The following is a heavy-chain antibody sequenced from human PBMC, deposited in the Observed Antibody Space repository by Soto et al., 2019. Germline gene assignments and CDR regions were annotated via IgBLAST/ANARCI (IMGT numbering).Heavy chain of an antibody. D-gene: IGHD3-22*01. CDR3: ARVGRDYYDSSGYYYSVLGY. V-gene: IGHV4-31*03. J-gene: IGHJ4*02. CDR2: ISSSGST. CDR1: GDSIGGVGY. Sequence: SETLSLTCTVSGDSIGGVGYWSWIRQFPGRGLEWIGCISSSGSTYYNPALNNRISLSLDTSQNQFSLKLLSVTAADTAVYYCARVGRDYYDSSGYYYSVLGYWGQGTLVTVSS.